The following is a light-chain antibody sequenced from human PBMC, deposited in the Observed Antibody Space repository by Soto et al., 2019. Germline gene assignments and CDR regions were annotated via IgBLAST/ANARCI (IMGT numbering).Light chain of an antibody. CDR1: QSVSNNY. CDR3: QQYGSSGT. CDR2: GAS. J-gene: IGKJ1*01. Sequence: EIVCTQSPCTLSLSPGESATLSFRASQSVSNNYLAWYQQKPGQAPRLLIYGASNRATGIPDRFSGSGSGTDFTLTISRLEPEDFAVYYCQQYGSSGTFGQGTKVDI. V-gene: IGKV3-20*01.